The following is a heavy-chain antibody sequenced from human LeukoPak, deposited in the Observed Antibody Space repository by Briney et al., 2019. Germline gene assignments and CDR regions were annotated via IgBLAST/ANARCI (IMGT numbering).Heavy chain of an antibody. J-gene: IGHJ5*02. Sequence: SETLSLTCTVSGGSISSGSYYWSWIRQPAGKGLEWIGRIYTSGSTNYNPSLKSRVTISVDTSKNQFSLKLSSVTAADTAVYYCARTPPYYYGSGSYGFDPWGQGTLVTVSS. CDR2: IYTSGST. D-gene: IGHD3-10*01. V-gene: IGHV4-61*02. CDR1: GGSISSGSYY. CDR3: ARTPPYYYGSGSYGFDP.